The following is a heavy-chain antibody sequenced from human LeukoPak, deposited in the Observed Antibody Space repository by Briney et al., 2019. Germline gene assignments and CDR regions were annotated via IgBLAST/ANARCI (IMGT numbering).Heavy chain of an antibody. D-gene: IGHD3-16*01. Sequence: PGGSLRLSCGASGFTFSNTWMSWVRQAPGMGLEWVGLIKSKTDGGTTDYAAPVKGRFTISRDDSKNTLYVQMNSLKTEDTAVYYCRGAFDIWGQGTMVTVSS. CDR1: GFTFSNTW. V-gene: IGHV3-15*01. J-gene: IGHJ3*02. CDR2: IKSKTDGGTT. CDR3: RGAFDI.